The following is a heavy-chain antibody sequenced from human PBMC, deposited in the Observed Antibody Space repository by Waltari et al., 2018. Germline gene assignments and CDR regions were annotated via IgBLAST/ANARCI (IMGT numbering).Heavy chain of an antibody. V-gene: IGHV3-53*01. D-gene: IGHD4-17*01. Sequence: EVQLVESGGGLLQRGGSLRLSCAGSGFDVSSSYMNWVRQDPGKGLEWVSGIHSGGNTYYADSVKGRFTISRDNSKNTLYLQMNSLRAEDTAVYYCAKDRSYGHSLANWGQGTLVTVSS. CDR2: IHSGGNT. CDR3: AKDRSYGHSLAN. J-gene: IGHJ4*02. CDR1: GFDVSSSY.